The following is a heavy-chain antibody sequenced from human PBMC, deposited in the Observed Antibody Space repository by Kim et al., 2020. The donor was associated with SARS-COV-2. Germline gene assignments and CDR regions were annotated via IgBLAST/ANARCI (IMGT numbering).Heavy chain of an antibody. CDR2: IYHSGST. D-gene: IGHD6-13*01. J-gene: IGHJ3*02. CDR3: AREPIAAAEKSGTFDI. CDR1: GGSISSSNW. V-gene: IGHV4-4*02. Sequence: SETLSLTCAVSGGSISSSNWWSWVRQPPGKGLEWIGEIYHSGSTNYNPSLKSRVTISVDKSKNQFSLKLSSVTAADTAVYYCAREPIAAAEKSGTFDIWGQGTMVTVSS.